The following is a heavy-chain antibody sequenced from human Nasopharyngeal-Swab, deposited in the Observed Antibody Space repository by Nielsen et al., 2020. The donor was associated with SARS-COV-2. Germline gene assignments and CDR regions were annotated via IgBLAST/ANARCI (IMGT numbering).Heavy chain of an antibody. CDR1: GSPFITYG. J-gene: IGHJ4*02. V-gene: IGHV3-23*01. CDR2: ICGSGGST. D-gene: IGHD2/OR15-2a*01. CDR3: AKDLRGPYFF. Sequence: GGSLRPSCVAPGSPFITYGMSWVPQPPGKGLDWVAPFVGMGVICGSGGSTYYADSVKGRFTISRDNSKNTLSLQMNSLRAEDTAVYYCAKDLRGPYFFWGQGTLVTVSS.